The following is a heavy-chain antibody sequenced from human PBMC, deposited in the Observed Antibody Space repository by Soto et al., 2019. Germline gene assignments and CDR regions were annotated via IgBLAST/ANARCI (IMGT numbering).Heavy chain of an antibody. J-gene: IGHJ4*02. CDR1: GYSFTTSW. Sequence: GESLKISCQGSGYSFTTSWIGWVRQMPGKGLEWMAIIYPGDSETRYIPSFQGQVTISVDKSITTTYLQWSSLKASDTAVYYCARPPTGSTQDYWGRGP. CDR3: ARPPTGSTQDY. V-gene: IGHV5-51*01. CDR2: IYPGDSET.